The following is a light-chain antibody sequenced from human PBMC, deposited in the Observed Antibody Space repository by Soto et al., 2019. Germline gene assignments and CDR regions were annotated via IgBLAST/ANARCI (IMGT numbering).Light chain of an antibody. J-gene: IGKJ4*01. V-gene: IGKV3-11*01. Sequence: EMVLTQSPATLSFSPGERATLSCRASQSVGSYFAWYQQKPGQAPRLLIDDAFSRATGSPARVSGSGSGTDFTLTISSLEREDFAVYFCQQRSSGPLTFGGGTKVEIK. CDR2: DAF. CDR3: QQRSSGPLT. CDR1: QSVGSY.